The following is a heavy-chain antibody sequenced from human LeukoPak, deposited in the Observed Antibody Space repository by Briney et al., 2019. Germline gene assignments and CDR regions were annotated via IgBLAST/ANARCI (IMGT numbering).Heavy chain of an antibody. CDR1: GGSFSDYS. CDR3: ARTTYDILTGPH. D-gene: IGHD3-9*01. J-gene: IGHJ4*02. Sequence: PSETLSLTCAVYGGSFSDYSWSWIRQPPGKGLEWIGEINHSGSTNYNPSLKSRVTISVDTSKNQFSLKLSSVTAADTAVYYCARTTYDILTGPHWGQGTLVTVSS. CDR2: INHSGST. V-gene: IGHV4-34*01.